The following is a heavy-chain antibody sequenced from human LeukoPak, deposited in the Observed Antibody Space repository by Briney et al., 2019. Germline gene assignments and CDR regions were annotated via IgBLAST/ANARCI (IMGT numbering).Heavy chain of an antibody. CDR2: IYHSGST. J-gene: IGHJ5*02. CDR1: GGSISSGGYY. Sequence: PSQTLSLTCTVSGGSISSGGYYWSWIRQPPGKGLEWIGYIYHSGSTYYNPSLKSRVTISVDRSKNQFSLKLSSVTAADTAVYYCAKLARVTMVRGVMGNWFDPWGQGTLVTVSS. D-gene: IGHD3-10*01. CDR3: AKLARVTMVRGVMGNWFDP. V-gene: IGHV4-30-2*01.